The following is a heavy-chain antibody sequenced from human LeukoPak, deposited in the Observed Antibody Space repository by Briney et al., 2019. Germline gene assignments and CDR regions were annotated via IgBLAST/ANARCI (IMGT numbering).Heavy chain of an antibody. CDR1: GFTFSSYA. CDR3: ARDMYYDFWSGYYPPYYFYGMDV. D-gene: IGHD3-3*01. V-gene: IGHV3-21*01. CDR2: ISSGSTYI. Sequence: GGSLRLSCAASGFTFSSYAMSWVRQAPGKGLEWVSSISSGSTYIFYADSVKGRFTISRDNAKNSLSLQMNSLRAEDTAVYYCARDMYYDFWSGYYPPYYFYGMDVWGQGTTVTVSS. J-gene: IGHJ6*02.